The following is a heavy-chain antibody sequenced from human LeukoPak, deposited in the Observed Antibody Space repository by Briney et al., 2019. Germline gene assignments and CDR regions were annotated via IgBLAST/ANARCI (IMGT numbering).Heavy chain of an antibody. Sequence: GGSLRLSCAASGFTFSSYAMSWVRQAPGKGLEWVSSISGSGDSTYYADSVKGRFTISRDNSKNTLYLQMNSLRAEDTAVYYCAAVLTGYYSSLDYWGQGTLVTVSS. D-gene: IGHD3-9*01. CDR1: GFTFSSYA. V-gene: IGHV3-23*01. J-gene: IGHJ4*02. CDR3: AAVLTGYYSSLDY. CDR2: ISGSGDST.